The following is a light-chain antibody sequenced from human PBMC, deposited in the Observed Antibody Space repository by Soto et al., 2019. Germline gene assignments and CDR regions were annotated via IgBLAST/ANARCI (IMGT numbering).Light chain of an antibody. CDR1: QSVSSSY. Sequence: EIVLTQSPGTLSLSPGERATLSCRASQSVSSSYLAWYQQKPSQAPRLLIYGASSMATGIPDRFSGSGSGTDFTLTISRLESEDFAVYYCQQYGSSPPYTFGQWTKLEIK. J-gene: IGKJ2*01. CDR3: QQYGSSPPYT. V-gene: IGKV3-20*01. CDR2: GAS.